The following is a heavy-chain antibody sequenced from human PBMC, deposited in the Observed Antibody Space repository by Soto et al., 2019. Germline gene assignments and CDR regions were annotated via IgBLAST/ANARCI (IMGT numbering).Heavy chain of an antibody. J-gene: IGHJ2*01. CDR2: ISSSSSYT. CDR3: ARVLNPRIVVVVAANYWYFDL. Sequence: GGSLRLSCAASGFTFSDYYMSWIRQAPGKGLEWVSYISSSSSYTNYADSVKGRFTISRDNAKNSLYLQMNSLRAEDTAVYYCARVLNPRIVVVVAANYWYFDLWGRGTLVTVSS. CDR1: GFTFSDYY. D-gene: IGHD2-15*01. V-gene: IGHV3-11*06.